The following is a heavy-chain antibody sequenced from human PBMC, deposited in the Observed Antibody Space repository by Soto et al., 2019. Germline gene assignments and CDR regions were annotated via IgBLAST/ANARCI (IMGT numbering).Heavy chain of an antibody. J-gene: IGHJ4*02. V-gene: IGHV4-59*11. Sequence: NPXETLSLTCTVSGGSISVHYWIGIRQPPGEGMEWIGYIFYSGSTTYNNNPSLKSRVTISVDTSKNQFSLRLRSVTAADTAVYYCARVGSSGWSPDYWGQGTLVTVSS. CDR3: ARVGSSGWSPDY. CDR2: IFYSGSTTY. D-gene: IGHD6-19*01. CDR1: GGSISVHY.